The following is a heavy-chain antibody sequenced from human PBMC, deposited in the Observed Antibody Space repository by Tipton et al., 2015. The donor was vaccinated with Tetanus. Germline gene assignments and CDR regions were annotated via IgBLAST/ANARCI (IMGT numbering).Heavy chain of an antibody. J-gene: IGHJ6*02. CDR2: IDPNSGHT. Sequence: VQLVQSGAEVKKPGASVKVSCKASGYTFSGYYLYWVRQAPGQGLEWMGWIDPNSGHTNYAQKFQGRVTMTRDTSISTAHMELSRLRSDDTAVYFCARDRGDYIYYGMDVWGPGTTVTVSS. D-gene: IGHD3-22*01. V-gene: IGHV1-2*02. CDR3: ARDRGDYIYYGMDV. CDR1: GYTFSGYY.